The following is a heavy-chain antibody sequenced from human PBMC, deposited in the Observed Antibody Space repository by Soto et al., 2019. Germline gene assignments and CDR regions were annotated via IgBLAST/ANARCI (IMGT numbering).Heavy chain of an antibody. CDR2: IYHSGST. D-gene: IGHD2-15*01. V-gene: IGHV4-30-2*01. CDR3: ARQGGGMWYFDY. Sequence: IRSLAYGASGGSIMSGGYSWSWIRQPPGDGLEWIGYIYHSGSTYYNPSLKSRVTISVDRSKNQFSLTLSSVTAAGAAVYYCARQGGGMWYFDYWGEGILVTDSS. CDR1: GGSIMSGGYS. J-gene: IGHJ4*02.